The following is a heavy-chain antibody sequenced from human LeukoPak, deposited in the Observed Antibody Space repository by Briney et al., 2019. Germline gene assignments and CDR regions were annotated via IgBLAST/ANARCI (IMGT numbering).Heavy chain of an antibody. Sequence: GRSLRLSCAASGFTFDDYAMHWVRQAPGKGLEWVSGISWNSGSIGYADSVKGRFTISRDNAKNSLYLQMNSLGAEDTALYYCAKGAQWELLYGFDYWGQGTLVTFSS. V-gene: IGHV3-9*01. CDR1: GFTFDDYA. J-gene: IGHJ4*02. CDR3: AKGAQWELLYGFDY. CDR2: ISWNSGSI. D-gene: IGHD1-26*01.